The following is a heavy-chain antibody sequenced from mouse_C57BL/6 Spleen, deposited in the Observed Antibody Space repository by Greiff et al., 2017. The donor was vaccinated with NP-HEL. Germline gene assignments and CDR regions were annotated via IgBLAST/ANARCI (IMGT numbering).Heavy chain of an antibody. CDR2: IYPGSGST. Sequence: QVQLQQPGAELVKPGASVKMSCKASGYTFTSYWITWVKQRPGQGLEWIGDIYPGSGSTNYNEKFKSKATLTVDTSSSTAYMQLSSLTSEDSAVYYCARSTMGTPYAMDYWGQGTSVTVSS. CDR1: GYTFTSYW. J-gene: IGHJ4*01. D-gene: IGHD2-2*01. V-gene: IGHV1-55*01. CDR3: ARSTMGTPYAMDY.